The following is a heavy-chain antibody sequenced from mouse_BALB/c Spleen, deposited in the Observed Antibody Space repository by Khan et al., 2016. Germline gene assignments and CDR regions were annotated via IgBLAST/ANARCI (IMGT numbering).Heavy chain of an antibody. J-gene: IGHJ3*01. Sequence: EVQLQESGPGLVKPSQSLSLTCTVTGYSITSDYAWNWIRQFPGNKLEWMGYISYSGSTSYNPSLKSRISITRDTSKNQFFLQLNSVTTEDTATXFCGRREDYEGAWFAYWGQGTLVTVSA. D-gene: IGHD2-4*01. V-gene: IGHV3-2*02. CDR1: GYSITSDYA. CDR3: GRREDYEGAWFAY. CDR2: ISYSGST.